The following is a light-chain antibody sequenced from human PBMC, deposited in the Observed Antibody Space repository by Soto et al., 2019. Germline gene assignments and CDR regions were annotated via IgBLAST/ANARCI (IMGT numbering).Light chain of an antibody. CDR2: DVS. Sequence: VLTPPRAVSGSTGQSVTISCTGTSSDVGGYNYVSWYQQHPGKAPKLMIYDVSKRPSGVPDRFSGSKSGNTASLTISGLQAEDEADYYCCSYAGSYTLGVFGTGTKVTVL. CDR1: SSDVGGYNY. J-gene: IGLJ1*01. V-gene: IGLV2-11*01. CDR3: CSYAGSYTLGV.